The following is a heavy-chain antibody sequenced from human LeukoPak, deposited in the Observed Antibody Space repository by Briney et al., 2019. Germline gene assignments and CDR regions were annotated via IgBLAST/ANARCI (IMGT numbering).Heavy chain of an antibody. CDR3: ARVDGYNKAKTPSYYMDV. CDR2: ISSSSSYI. CDR1: GFTFSSYS. V-gene: IGHV3-21*01. Sequence: GGSLRLSCAASGFTFSSYSMNWVRQAPGKGLEWVSSISSSSSYIYYADSVKGRFTIARDNAKNSLYLQMNSLRAEDTAVYYCARVDGYNKAKTPSYYMDVWGKGTTVTISS. D-gene: IGHD5-24*01. J-gene: IGHJ6*03.